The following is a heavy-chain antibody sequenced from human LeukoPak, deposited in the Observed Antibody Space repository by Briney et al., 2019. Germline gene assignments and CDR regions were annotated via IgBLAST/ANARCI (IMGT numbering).Heavy chain of an antibody. D-gene: IGHD2-21*01. CDR3: AKAPVTTCRGAYCYPFDY. CDR2: ISSSGSTI. V-gene: IGHV3-48*04. J-gene: IGHJ4*02. CDR1: GFTLSNAW. Sequence: GGSLRLSCAASGFTLSNAWMNWVRQAPGKGLEWVSYISSSGSTIYYADSVKGRFTISRDNAKNTLFLQMNRLRPEDAAVYYCAKAPVTTCRGAYCYPFDYWGQGTLVTVSS.